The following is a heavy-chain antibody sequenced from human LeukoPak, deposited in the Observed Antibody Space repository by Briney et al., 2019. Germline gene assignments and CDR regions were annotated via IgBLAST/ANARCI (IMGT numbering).Heavy chain of an antibody. CDR3: AKDGGQWPVRWFDP. J-gene: IGHJ5*02. D-gene: IGHD6-19*01. CDR1: GFTFSSYG. V-gene: IGHV3-30*02. CDR2: IRYDGSNK. Sequence: GGSLRLSCAASGFTFSSYGMHWVHQAPGKGLEWVAFIRYDGSNKYYADSVKGRFTISRDNSKNTLYLQMNSLRAEDTAVYCCAKDGGQWPVRWFDPWGQGTLVTVSS.